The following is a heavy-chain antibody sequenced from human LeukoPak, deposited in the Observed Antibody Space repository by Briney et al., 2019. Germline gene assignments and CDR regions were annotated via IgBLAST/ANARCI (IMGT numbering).Heavy chain of an antibody. V-gene: IGHV4-39*01. CDR3: ARAPMNYYDRKPFDY. CDR2: IYYSGST. Sequence: SETLSLTCTVSGGSISSSSYYWGWIRQPPGKRLEWIGSIYYSGSTYYNPSLKSRVTISVDTSKNQFSLKLSSVTAADTAVYYCARAPMNYYDRKPFDYWGQGTLVTVSS. J-gene: IGHJ4*02. CDR1: GGSISSSSYY. D-gene: IGHD3-22*01.